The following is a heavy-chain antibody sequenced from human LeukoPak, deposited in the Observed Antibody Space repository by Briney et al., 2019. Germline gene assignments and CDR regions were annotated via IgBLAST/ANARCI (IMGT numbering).Heavy chain of an antibody. CDR3: AKDRSWYPYGFFDS. V-gene: IGHV3-30*04. CDR2: ISYDGSNK. Sequence: GGSLRLSCAASGFTFSSYAMHWVRQAPGKGLEWVAVISYDGSNKYYADSVKGRFTISRDNSKNTLYLQMNSLRAEDTAVYYCAKDRSWYPYGFFDSWGQGTLVTVSS. CDR1: GFTFSSYA. D-gene: IGHD3-10*01. J-gene: IGHJ4*02.